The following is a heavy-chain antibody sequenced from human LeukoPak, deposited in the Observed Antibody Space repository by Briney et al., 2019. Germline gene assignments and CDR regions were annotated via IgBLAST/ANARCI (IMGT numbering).Heavy chain of an antibody. J-gene: IGHJ4*02. CDR2: ICGRAAAT. V-gene: IGHV3-23*01. Sequence: GGSLRLSCAASGFTFSNYAMNWVRQAPGKGLEWVSAICGRAAATYYADSVKGRFTISRDNSNPTLSLQMSSLRADDTAVYYCAKHRADSSSTIVDWGQGTLVTVSS. D-gene: IGHD6-13*01. CDR3: AKHRADSSSTIVD. CDR1: GFTFSNYA.